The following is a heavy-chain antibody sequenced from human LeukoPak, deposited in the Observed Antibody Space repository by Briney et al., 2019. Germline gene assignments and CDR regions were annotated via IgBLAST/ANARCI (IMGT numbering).Heavy chain of an antibody. D-gene: IGHD6-13*01. V-gene: IGHV4-59*01. CDR3: ARVPAAGPFDY. J-gene: IGHJ4*02. CDR1: CGSISSYY. Sequence: PSETLSLTCTVSCGSISSYYWSWIRQPPGKGLEWIGYIYYSGSTNYNPSLKSRVTISVDTSKNQFSLKLSSVTAADTAVYYCARVPAAGPFDYWGQGTLVTVSS. CDR2: IYYSGST.